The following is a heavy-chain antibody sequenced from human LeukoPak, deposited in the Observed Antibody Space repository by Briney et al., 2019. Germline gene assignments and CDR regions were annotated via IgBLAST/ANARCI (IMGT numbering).Heavy chain of an antibody. J-gene: IGHJ4*02. V-gene: IGHV3-23*01. CDR1: GFPFSSYA. Sequence: PGGSLRLSCAASGFPFSSYAMNWVRQAPGRGLEWVSAIAGSDGFTQYADSVKGRFTISRDNSKNTVYLQMNRLRVEDTALYYCVRSLDYWGQGTLVTVSS. CDR2: IAGSDGFT. CDR3: VRSLDY.